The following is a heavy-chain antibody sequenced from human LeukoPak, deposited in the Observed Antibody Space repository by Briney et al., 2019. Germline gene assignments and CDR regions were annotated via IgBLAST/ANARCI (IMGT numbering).Heavy chain of an antibody. J-gene: IGHJ4*02. Sequence: SVKVSCKVSGGIISNHAISWVRQAPGQGFEWMGGIIPGVGTPSYPQKAQGRVTIIADEYTNTAYMELSGLTSEDMAVYYCASRSASGTRGVWWPLDFWGQGTLVTVSS. CDR3: ASRSASGTRGVWWPLDF. V-gene: IGHV1-69*01. D-gene: IGHD2-21*01. CDR1: GGIISNHA. CDR2: IIPGVGTP.